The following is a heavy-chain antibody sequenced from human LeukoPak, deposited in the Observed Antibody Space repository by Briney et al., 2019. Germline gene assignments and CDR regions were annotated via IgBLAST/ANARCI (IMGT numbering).Heavy chain of an antibody. CDR1: GGSFSGYY. CDR3: ASSTWNRFDY. D-gene: IGHD1-1*01. CDR2: INHSGST. Sequence: PSETLSLTCAVYGGSFSGYYWSWIRQPPGKGLEWIGEINHSGSTNYNPSLKSRVTISVDTSKNQFSLKLSSVTAADTAVYCCASSTWNRFDYWGQGTLVTVSS. V-gene: IGHV4-34*01. J-gene: IGHJ4*02.